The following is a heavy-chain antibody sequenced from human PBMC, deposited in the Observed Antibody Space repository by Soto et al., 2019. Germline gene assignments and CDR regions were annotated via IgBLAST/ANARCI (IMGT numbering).Heavy chain of an antibody. J-gene: IGHJ4*02. V-gene: IGHV1-24*01. CDR3: ATDLLWLGELFRGQHRGY. CDR1: GYTLTELS. Sequence: QVQLVQSGAEVKKPGASVKVSCKVSGYTLTELSMHWVRQAPGKWLERMGGFDPEDGETIYAQKFQGRGTMTEDTSTDTAYIELSSRGSGDTAVYYCATDLLWLGELFRGQHRGYWGQGTLVTVSS. D-gene: IGHD3-10*01. CDR2: FDPEDGET.